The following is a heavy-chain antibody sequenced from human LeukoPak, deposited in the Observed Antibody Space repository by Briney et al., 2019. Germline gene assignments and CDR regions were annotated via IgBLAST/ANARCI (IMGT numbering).Heavy chain of an antibody. CDR2: TYYRSKWYN. V-gene: IGHV6-1*01. D-gene: IGHD3-10*01. Sequence: SQTLSLTCAISGDSVPSNSAAWNWIRQSPSRGLEWLGRTYYRSKWYNDYAVSVKSRITINPDTSKNQFSLQLNSVTPEDTAVYYCARDSPPSSYYYGSGSYSAPRGFQHWGQGTLVTVSS. J-gene: IGHJ1*01. CDR3: ARDSPPSSYYYGSGSYSAPRGFQH. CDR1: GDSVPSNSAA.